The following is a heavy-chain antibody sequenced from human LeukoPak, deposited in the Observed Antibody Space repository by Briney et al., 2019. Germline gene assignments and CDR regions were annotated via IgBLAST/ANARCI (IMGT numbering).Heavy chain of an antibody. CDR2: MNPNSGNT. CDR3: ARYPKASGYSDY. Sequence: ASVKVSCKASGYTFTSYDINWVRQATGQGLEWMGWMNPNSGNTGYAQKFQGRVTMTRNTSISTAYMELSSLRSEDTAVYYCARYPKASGYSDYWGQGTLVTFSS. CDR1: GYTFTSYD. V-gene: IGHV1-8*01. J-gene: IGHJ4*02. D-gene: IGHD6-13*01.